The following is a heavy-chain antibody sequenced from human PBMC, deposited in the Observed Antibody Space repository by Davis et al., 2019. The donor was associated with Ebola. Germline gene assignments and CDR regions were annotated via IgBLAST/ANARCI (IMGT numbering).Heavy chain of an antibody. D-gene: IGHD5-12*01. CDR1: GGSISSYY. CDR3: ARGGYSGYDYFDY. V-gene: IGHV4-59*01. J-gene: IGHJ4*02. Sequence: MPSETLSLTCTVSGGSISSYYWSWIRQPPGKGLEWIGYIYYSGSTNYNPSLKSRVTISVDTSKNQFSLKLSSVTAADTAVYYCARGGYSGYDYFDYWGQGTLVTVSS. CDR2: IYYSGST.